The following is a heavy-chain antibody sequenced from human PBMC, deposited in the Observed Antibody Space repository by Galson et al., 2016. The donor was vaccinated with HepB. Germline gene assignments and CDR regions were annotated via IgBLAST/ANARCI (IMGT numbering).Heavy chain of an antibody. Sequence: RHHPGKGLEWIGYIGYSGDLLYNPSLKGRVVISLEASTNRFYLKLTSVTVADTAVHFCARASHYNILTGLDTWGQGTLLSVSS. J-gene: IGHJ5*02. V-gene: IGHV4-31*02. CDR2: IGYSGDL. D-gene: IGHD3-9*01. CDR3: ARASHYNILTGLDT.